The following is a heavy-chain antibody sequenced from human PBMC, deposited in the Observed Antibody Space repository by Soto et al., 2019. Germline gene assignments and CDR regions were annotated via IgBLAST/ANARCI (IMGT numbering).Heavy chain of an antibody. J-gene: IGHJ6*02. CDR1: GFTFSSYG. V-gene: IGHV3-33*01. CDR2: IWYDGSNK. CDR3: ARESTRTTMDV. Sequence: GGSLRLSCAASGFTFSSYGMHWVRQAPGKGLEWVAVIWYDGSNKYYADSVKGRFTISRDNSKNTLYLQMNSLRAEDTAVYYCARESTRTTMDVWGQGTTVTVSS.